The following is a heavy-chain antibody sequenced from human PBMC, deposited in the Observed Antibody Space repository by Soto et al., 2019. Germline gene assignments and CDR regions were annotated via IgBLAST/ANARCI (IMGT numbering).Heavy chain of an antibody. D-gene: IGHD6-19*01. V-gene: IGHV3-23*01. J-gene: IGHJ6*02. Sequence: SLRLSCAASGFTFSSYAMGWVRQAPGKGLEWVSAISGSGGSTYYADSVKGRFTISRDNSKNTLYLQMNSLRAEDTAVYYCAKDSVAGHFGYYGMDVWGQGTTVTVSS. CDR1: GFTFSSYA. CDR3: AKDSVAGHFGYYGMDV. CDR2: ISGSGGST.